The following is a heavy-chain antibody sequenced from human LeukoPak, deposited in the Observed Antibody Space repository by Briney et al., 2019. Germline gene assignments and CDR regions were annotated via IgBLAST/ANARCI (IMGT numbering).Heavy chain of an antibody. D-gene: IGHD5-18*01. CDR2: ISGSGGST. J-gene: IGHJ4*02. V-gene: IGHV3-23*01. CDR3: AKDIAQGYTFGSIEQDY. Sequence: GGSLRLSCAASGFTFSSYAMSWVRQAPGKGLEWVSAISGSGGSTYYADSVKGRFTISRDNSKNTLYLQMNSLRAEDTAVYYCAKDIAQGYTFGSIEQDYWGQGTLVTVSS. CDR1: GFTFSSYA.